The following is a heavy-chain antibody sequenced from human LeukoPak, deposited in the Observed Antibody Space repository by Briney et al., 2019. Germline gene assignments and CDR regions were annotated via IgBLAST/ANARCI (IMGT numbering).Heavy chain of an antibody. CDR3: AREIGVYYYYYYMDV. CDR2: TRNKTNSYTT. CDR1: GFTFSDHY. V-gene: IGHV3-72*01. D-gene: IGHD3-22*01. Sequence: GGSLRLSCAASGFTFSDHYMDWVRQAPGKGLEWVGRTRNKTNSYTTEYAAAVKGRVTISRDDSKNSLYLQMNSLKTEDTAVYYCAREIGVYYYYYYMDVWGKGTTVTVSS. J-gene: IGHJ6*03.